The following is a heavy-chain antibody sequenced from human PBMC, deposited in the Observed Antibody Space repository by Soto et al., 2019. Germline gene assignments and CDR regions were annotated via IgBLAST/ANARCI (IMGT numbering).Heavy chain of an antibody. D-gene: IGHD7-27*01. CDR1: GFTFRSHS. V-gene: IGHV3-48*02. J-gene: IGHJ5*02. CDR2: ISSSSSTI. Sequence: VLPLRLSCAASGFTFRSHSMNWVRQDPGKGLEWVSYISSSSSTIYYADSVKGRFTISRDNAKNSLYLQMNSLRDEDTAVYYCASERAALTVSDPWGKGTLVPVSS. CDR3: ASERAALTVSDP.